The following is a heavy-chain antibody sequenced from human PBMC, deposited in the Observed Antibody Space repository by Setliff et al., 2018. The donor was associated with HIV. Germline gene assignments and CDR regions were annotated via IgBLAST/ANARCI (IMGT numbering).Heavy chain of an antibody. Sequence: ASVKVSCKASGYTFAAHPIHWVRQAPGQRLEWMGWINVALVKTKYSQRLQGRVTMTTDTSTSTAYMDLRSLRSDDTAVYYCARGQNLEAFDIWGQGTMVTVSS. CDR3: ARGQNLEAFDI. J-gene: IGHJ3*02. CDR2: INVALVKT. V-gene: IGHV1-3*01. D-gene: IGHD1-1*01. CDR1: GYTFAAHP.